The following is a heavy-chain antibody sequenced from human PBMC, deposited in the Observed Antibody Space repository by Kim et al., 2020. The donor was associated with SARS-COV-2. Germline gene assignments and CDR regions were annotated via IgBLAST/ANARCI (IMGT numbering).Heavy chain of an antibody. Sequence: RFTISRDNAKNSLYLQMNSLRAEDTAVYYCARVGYFDWLFRSVDPYYFDYWGQGTLVTVSS. V-gene: IGHV3-11*06. D-gene: IGHD3-9*01. CDR3: ARVGYFDWLFRSVDPYYFDY. J-gene: IGHJ4*02.